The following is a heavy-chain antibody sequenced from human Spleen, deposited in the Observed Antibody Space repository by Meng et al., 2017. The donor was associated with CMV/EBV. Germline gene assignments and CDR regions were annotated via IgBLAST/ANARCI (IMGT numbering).Heavy chain of an antibody. V-gene: IGHV2-5*02. CDR3: AHRRGVVTAIPTDDAFDI. Sequence: LSTSGVGVGWIRQPPRKALEWLALIYWDDDKRYSPSLKSRLTITKDTSKNQVVLTMTNMDPVDTATYYCAHRRGVVTAIPTDDAFDIWGQGTMVTVSS. D-gene: IGHD2-21*02. J-gene: IGHJ3*02. CDR1: LSTSGVG. CDR2: IYWDDDK.